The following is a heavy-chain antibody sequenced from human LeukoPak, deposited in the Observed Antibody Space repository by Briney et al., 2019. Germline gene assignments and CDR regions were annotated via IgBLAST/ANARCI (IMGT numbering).Heavy chain of an antibody. CDR3: ARIGYDSSGYYYEQDY. J-gene: IGHJ4*02. Sequence: PSETLSLTCTVSGGSISSSSYYWGWIRQPPGKGLEWIGSIYYSGSTYYNPSLKSRVTISVDTSKNQFSLKLSSVTAADTAVYYCARIGYDSSGYYYEQDYWGQGTLVTVSS. CDR1: GGSISSSSYY. V-gene: IGHV4-39*07. CDR2: IYYSGST. D-gene: IGHD3-22*01.